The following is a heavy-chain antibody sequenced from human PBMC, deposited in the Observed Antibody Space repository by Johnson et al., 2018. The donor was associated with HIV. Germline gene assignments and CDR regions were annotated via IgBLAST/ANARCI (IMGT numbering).Heavy chain of an antibody. V-gene: IGHV3-23*04. Sequence: MQLVESGGGLVQPGGSLRLSCAASGFTFSSYAMSWVRQAPGKGLEWVSGISGSGGRRYYADSAKGQFTISRDNSENTLYLQMNSLRAEDTAVYYCVRGGYYYDQAGAFDIWGQGTMVTVSS. CDR2: ISGSGGRR. D-gene: IGHD3-22*01. CDR1: GFTFSSYA. J-gene: IGHJ3*02. CDR3: VRGGYYYDQAGAFDI.